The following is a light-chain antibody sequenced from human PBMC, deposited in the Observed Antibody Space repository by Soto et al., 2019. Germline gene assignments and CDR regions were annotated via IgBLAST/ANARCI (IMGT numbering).Light chain of an antibody. Sequence: QSVLTQPRSVSGSPGQSLTISCTGTSSDVGAYNYVSWYQQHPRKAPKIMIYDVSKRPSGVPDRFSGSRSGNTASLTISGLQADDEADYYCCSYAGSYTGVFGGGTKLTVL. CDR1: SSDVGAYNY. J-gene: IGLJ3*02. V-gene: IGLV2-11*01. CDR3: CSYAGSYTGV. CDR2: DVS.